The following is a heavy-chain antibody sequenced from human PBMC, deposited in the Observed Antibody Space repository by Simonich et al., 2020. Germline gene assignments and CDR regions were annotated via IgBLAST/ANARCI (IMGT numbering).Heavy chain of an antibody. CDR1: GFTFSSYS. V-gene: IGHV3-21*01. Sequence: EVQLVESGGGLVKPGGSLRLSCAASGFTFSSYSMNWVRRAPGKGRGWGSSISSSSSYIYYADSVKGRFTISRDNAKNSLYLQMNSLRAEDTAVYYCARANERDYWGQGTLVTVSS. CDR3: ARANERDY. J-gene: IGHJ4*02. D-gene: IGHD1-1*01. CDR2: ISSSSSYI.